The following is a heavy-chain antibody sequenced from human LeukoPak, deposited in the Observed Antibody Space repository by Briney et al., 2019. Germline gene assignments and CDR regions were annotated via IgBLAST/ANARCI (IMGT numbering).Heavy chain of an antibody. V-gene: IGHV3-15*01. CDR3: TTGVVVAAKRAFDY. J-gene: IGHJ4*02. D-gene: IGHD2-15*01. Sequence: GGSLRLSCAASGFTFSNAWMSWVRQAPGKGLEWVGRIKSKTDGGTTDYAAPVKGRFTISRDDSKTTLYLQMNSLKTEDTAVYYCTTGVVVAAKRAFDYWGQGTLVTVSS. CDR1: GFTFSNAW. CDR2: IKSKTDGGTT.